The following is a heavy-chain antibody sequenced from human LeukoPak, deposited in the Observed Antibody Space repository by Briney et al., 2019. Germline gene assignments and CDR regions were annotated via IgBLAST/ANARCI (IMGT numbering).Heavy chain of an antibody. V-gene: IGHV1-69*06. Sequence: GASVKVSCKASGGTFSSYAISWVRQAPGQGLEWMGGIIPIFGTANYAQKFQGRVTITADKSTSTVYMELSSLRSEDTSVYYCATIVVVPAALKKDAFDIWGQGTIVTVSS. J-gene: IGHJ3*02. CDR3: ATIVVVPAALKKDAFDI. CDR1: GGTFSSYA. D-gene: IGHD2-2*01. CDR2: IIPIFGTA.